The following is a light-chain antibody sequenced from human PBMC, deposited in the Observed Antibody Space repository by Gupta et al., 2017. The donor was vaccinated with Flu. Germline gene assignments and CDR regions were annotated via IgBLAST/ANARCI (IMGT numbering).Light chain of an antibody. CDR3: QQSYSTPYT. Sequence: GDRVNITCRASQKITNYLNWYQQKPGKAPKLLIYSASDLQSDVPPRFSGSGSGSEFTFTISSLQPEDFATYYCQQSYSTPYTFGQGTKLEIK. V-gene: IGKV1-39*01. CDR1: QKITNY. CDR2: SAS. J-gene: IGKJ2*01.